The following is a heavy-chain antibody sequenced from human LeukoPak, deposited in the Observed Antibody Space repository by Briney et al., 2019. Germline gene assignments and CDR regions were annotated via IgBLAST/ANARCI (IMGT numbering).Heavy chain of an antibody. Sequence: PGRSLRLSCAASGFTFSSYGMHWVRQAPGKGLEWVAVIWYDGSNKYYAVSVKGRLTISRDNSKNTLYLQMNSLRAEDTAVYYCARNLGSGWYDYYYGMDVWGQGTTVTVSS. CDR3: ARNLGSGWYDYYYGMDV. CDR1: GFTFSSYG. V-gene: IGHV3-33*01. J-gene: IGHJ6*02. D-gene: IGHD6-19*01. CDR2: IWYDGSNK.